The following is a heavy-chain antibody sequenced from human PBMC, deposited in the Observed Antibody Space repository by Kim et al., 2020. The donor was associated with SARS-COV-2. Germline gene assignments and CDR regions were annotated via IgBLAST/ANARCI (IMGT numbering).Heavy chain of an antibody. J-gene: IGHJ4*02. D-gene: IGHD3-3*01. CDR1: GYGFTNNY. V-gene: IGHV1-46*01. Sequence: ASVKVSCKASGYGFTNNYVHWVRLAPGQGLEWMGMVYPHDGSTSYAQSFQGRVTITSDTSTTTVYMELTSLTSDDTAMYYCARDLEGLDYWGQGTLVTVS. CDR2: VYPHDGST. CDR3: ARDLEGLDY.